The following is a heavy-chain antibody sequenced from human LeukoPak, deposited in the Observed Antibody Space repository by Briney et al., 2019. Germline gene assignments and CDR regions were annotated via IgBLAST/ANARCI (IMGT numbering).Heavy chain of an antibody. D-gene: IGHD3-22*01. V-gene: IGHV3-48*03. CDR3: ARDYYDSSGYYPDY. CDR1: GFTFSSYE. Sequence: PGGSLRLSCAASGFTFSSYEMNWVRQAPGKGLEWVSYISSSGSTIYYADSVKGRFTISRDNAKNSLYLQMNSLRAEDTAVYYCARDYYDSSGYYPDYWGQGTLVTVSS. CDR2: ISSSGSTI. J-gene: IGHJ4*02.